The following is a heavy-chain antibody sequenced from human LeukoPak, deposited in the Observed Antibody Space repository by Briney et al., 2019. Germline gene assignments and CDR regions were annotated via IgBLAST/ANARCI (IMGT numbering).Heavy chain of an antibody. J-gene: IGHJ3*02. CDR3: ARDRRGYSGYGAADDAFDI. CDR1: GFTFSSYS. Sequence: GGSLRLSCAASGFTFSSYSMNWVRRAPGKGLEWVSSISSSSSYIYYADSVKGRFTISRDNAKNSLYLQMNSLRAEDTAVYYCARDRRGYSGYGAADDAFDIWGQGTMVTVSS. CDR2: ISSSSSYI. V-gene: IGHV3-21*01. D-gene: IGHD5-12*01.